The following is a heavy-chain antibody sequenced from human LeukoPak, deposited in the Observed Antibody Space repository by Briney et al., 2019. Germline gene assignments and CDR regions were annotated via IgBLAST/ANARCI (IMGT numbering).Heavy chain of an antibody. J-gene: IGHJ4*02. CDR2: INHSGST. CDR1: GGSFSGCY. V-gene: IGHV4-34*01. D-gene: IGHD5-24*01. CDR3: AREGNGYNSHFDY. Sequence: SETLSLTCAVYGGSFSGCYWSWIRQPPGKGLEWIGEINHSGSTNYNPSLKSRVTISVDTSKNQFSLKLSSVTAADTAVYYCAREGNGYNSHFDYWGQGTLVTVSS.